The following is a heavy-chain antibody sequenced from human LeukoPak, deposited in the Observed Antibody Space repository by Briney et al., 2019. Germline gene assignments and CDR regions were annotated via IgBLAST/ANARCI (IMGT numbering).Heavy chain of an antibody. CDR2: IIPIFGTA. D-gene: IGHD3-3*01. V-gene: IGHV1-69*13. J-gene: IGHJ4*02. Sequence: GASVKVSCKASGGTFSSYAISWVRQAPGQGLEWMGGIIPIFGTANYAQKFQGRVTITADESTSTAYMELSSLRSEDTAVYYCARTNTIFGVVIEDYWGQGTLVTVSS. CDR3: ARTNTIFGVVIEDY. CDR1: GGTFSSYA.